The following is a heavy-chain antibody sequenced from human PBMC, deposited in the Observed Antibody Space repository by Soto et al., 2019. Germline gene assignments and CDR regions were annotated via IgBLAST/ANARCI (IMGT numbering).Heavy chain of an antibody. CDR1: GFMFSTYV. V-gene: IGHV3-21*01. D-gene: IGHD3-16*01. CDR3: AREEGIEGETSEFEY. CDR2: INGRSNYK. Sequence: GGSLRLSCATSGFMFSTYVMNWVRQAPGKGLEWVSSINGRSNYKYYANSVRGRFTISRDNAKNSLFLQMSSLTAEDTAVYYCAREEGIEGETSEFEYWGHGTLGTVSS. J-gene: IGHJ4*01.